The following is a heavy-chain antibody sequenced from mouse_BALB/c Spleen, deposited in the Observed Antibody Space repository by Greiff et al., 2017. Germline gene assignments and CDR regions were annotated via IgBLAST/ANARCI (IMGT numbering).Heavy chain of an antibody. J-gene: IGHJ2*01. CDR3: ASVLAWHIDW. D-gene: IGHD3-1*01. V-gene: IGHV5-17*02. CDR2: ISSGSSII. CDR1: GFTFSSFV. Sequence: EVQLVDSGAGLVQPGGSRKLSCAASGFTFSSFVMHWVRQAPEKGLEWVAYISSGSSIIYYADTVNGRFTISRDNPKNTLFLQMTSLRSEDTAMYDCASVLAWHIDWWGQGTTLTVSS.